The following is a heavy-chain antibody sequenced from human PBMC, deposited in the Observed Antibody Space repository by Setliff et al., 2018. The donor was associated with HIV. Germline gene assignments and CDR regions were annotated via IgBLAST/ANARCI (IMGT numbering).Heavy chain of an antibody. Sequence: VASVKVSCKASGYTFTGYYMHWVRQAPGQGLEWMGRINPNSGGTKYAQKFQGRVTMTEDTSTDTAHMELRSLRSEDTAVYYCVIGSAARPFDYWGQGTLVTVSS. CDR2: INPNSGGT. CDR1: GYTFTGYY. D-gene: IGHD6-6*01. J-gene: IGHJ4*02. V-gene: IGHV1-2*06. CDR3: VIGSAARPFDY.